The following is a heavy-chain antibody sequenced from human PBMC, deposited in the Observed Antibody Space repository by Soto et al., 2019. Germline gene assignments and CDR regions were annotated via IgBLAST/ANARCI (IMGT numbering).Heavy chain of an antibody. CDR3: VRMFHFSGGTCPFVY. J-gene: IGHJ4*02. D-gene: IGHD2-15*01. CDR2: IDWDDDK. V-gene: IGHV2-70*04. CDR1: GFSLSTSGMR. Sequence: SGPTLVNPTQTLTLTCTFSGFSLSTSGMRVSWIRQPPGKALEWLARIDWDDDKFYNTSLKTRLTISKDSSKNQVVLTMTNMDPVDTATYYCVRMFHFSGGTCPFVYWGQGALVTVSS.